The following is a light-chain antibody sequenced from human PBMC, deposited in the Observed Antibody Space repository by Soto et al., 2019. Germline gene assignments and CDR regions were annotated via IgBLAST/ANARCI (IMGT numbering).Light chain of an antibody. V-gene: IGKV3-20*01. J-gene: IGKJ4*01. CDR3: QQYGALPPT. CDR2: GAS. Sequence: EIVLTQFPGALSLSPGERVTLSCRASQTVSNTYLAWYQQKSGQAPKFLIYGASNRATGISARFSGSGSGTDFTLTISRLEPEDLAVYYCQQYGALPPTFGGGTKVEIK. CDR1: QTVSNTY.